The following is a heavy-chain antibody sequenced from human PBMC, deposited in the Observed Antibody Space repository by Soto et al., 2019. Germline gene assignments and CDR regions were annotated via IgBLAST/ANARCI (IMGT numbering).Heavy chain of an antibody. CDR3: AAIVVVPAAIHRGGWFDP. Sequence: SETLSLTCTVSGGSISSYYWSWIRQPAGKGLEWIGRIYTSGSSNYNPSLKSRVTMSVDTSKNQFSLKLSSVTAADTAVYYCAAIVVVPAAIHRGGWFDPWGQGTLVTVSS. J-gene: IGHJ5*02. V-gene: IGHV4-4*07. CDR1: GGSISSYY. D-gene: IGHD2-2*01. CDR2: IYTSGSS.